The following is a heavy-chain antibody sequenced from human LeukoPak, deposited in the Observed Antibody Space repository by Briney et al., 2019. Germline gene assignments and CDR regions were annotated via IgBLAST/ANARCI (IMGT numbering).Heavy chain of an antibody. CDR2: IYYSGSA. CDR1: GGSINNYY. Sequence: PSETLSLTCTVSGGSINNYYWNWIRQPPGKGLEWIGYIYYSGSASYNPSLKSRVTISVDTSKSQFSLKLSSVTAADTAVYYCASGGSRDGDHLWTHDYWGQGTLVTVSS. V-gene: IGHV4-59*12. CDR3: ASGGSRDGDHLWTHDY. D-gene: IGHD5-24*01. J-gene: IGHJ4*02.